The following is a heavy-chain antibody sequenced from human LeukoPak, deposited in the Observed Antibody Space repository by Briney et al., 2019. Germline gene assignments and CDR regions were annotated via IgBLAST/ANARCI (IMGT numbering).Heavy chain of an antibody. CDR1: GYTFTGYY. Sequence: ASVRVSCKASGYTFTGYYIHWVRQAPGQGLEWMGWMNPNSGDTNFAQKFQGRVTMTRDTSISTAYMELSRLRSDDTAVYYCARETSSSVTNFDYWGQGTLVTVSS. V-gene: IGHV1-2*02. CDR3: ARETSSSVTNFDY. D-gene: IGHD6-6*01. J-gene: IGHJ4*02. CDR2: MNPNSGDT.